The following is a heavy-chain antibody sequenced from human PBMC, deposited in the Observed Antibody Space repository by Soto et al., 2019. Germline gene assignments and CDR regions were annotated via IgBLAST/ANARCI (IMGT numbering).Heavy chain of an antibody. J-gene: IGHJ4*02. V-gene: IGHV1-18*01. Sequence: QVQLVQSGAEVKKPEASVKVSCKASGYTFTSYGLNWVRQAPGQGLEWMGWINPYSGNTNYAQKFQGRVTLTTDTTTSTAHRERRRLRTDDTAVYYCARIQATGTGGGIPDYWGQGTLVTVSS. CDR2: INPYSGNT. CDR1: GYTFTSYG. D-gene: IGHD1-1*01. CDR3: ARIQATGTGGGIPDY.